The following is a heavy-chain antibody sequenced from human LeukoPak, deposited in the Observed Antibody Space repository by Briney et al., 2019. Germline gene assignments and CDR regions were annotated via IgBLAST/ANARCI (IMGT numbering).Heavy chain of an antibody. Sequence: GGSLRLSCAASGFTFDDYAMHWVRQAPGKGLEWVSGISWNSGSIGYADSVKGRFTISRDNAKNSLYLQMNSLRAEDTAVYYCAREGGDGYNEIDYWGQGTLVTVSS. D-gene: IGHD5-24*01. J-gene: IGHJ4*02. CDR3: AREGGDGYNEIDY. CDR1: GFTFDDYA. CDR2: ISWNSGSI. V-gene: IGHV3-9*01.